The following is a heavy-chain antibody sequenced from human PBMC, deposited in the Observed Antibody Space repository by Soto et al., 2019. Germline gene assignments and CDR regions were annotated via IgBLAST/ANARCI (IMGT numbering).Heavy chain of an antibody. CDR3: AKDWEQWLADDAFDI. J-gene: IGHJ3*02. V-gene: IGHV3-23*01. Sequence: EVQLLESGGGLVQPGGSLRLSCAASGFTFSSYAMSWVRQAPGKGLEWVSAISGSGGSTYYSDSVKGRFTISRDNSKNTLYLQRNRLRAEDTAVYDCAKDWEQWLADDAFDIWGQGTMVTVSS. CDR1: GFTFSSYA. CDR2: ISGSGGST. D-gene: IGHD6-19*01.